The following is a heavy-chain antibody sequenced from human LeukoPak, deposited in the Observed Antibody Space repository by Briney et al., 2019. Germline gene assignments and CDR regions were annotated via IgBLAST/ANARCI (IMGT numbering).Heavy chain of an antibody. J-gene: IGHJ4*02. D-gene: IGHD1-26*01. Sequence: GGSLRLSCAASGFIFSSYSMNWVRQAPGKGLEWVSSISSDSTYIYYADSVKGRFTVSRDNSLYLQMDSLRDEDTAVYYCTRWDGVGYWGQGTLVTVSS. CDR2: ISSDSTYI. V-gene: IGHV3-21*01. CDR1: GFIFSSYS. CDR3: TRWDGVGY.